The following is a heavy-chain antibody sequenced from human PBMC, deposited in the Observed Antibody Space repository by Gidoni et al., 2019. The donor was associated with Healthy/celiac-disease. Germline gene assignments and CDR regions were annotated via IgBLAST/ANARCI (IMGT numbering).Heavy chain of an antibody. CDR3: AADPSVLRYFDWLFLGGMDV. V-gene: IGHV1-58*02. D-gene: IGHD3-9*01. CDR1: GFTFTRSA. CDR2: IVVGSGNT. J-gene: IGHJ6*02. Sequence: QMQLVQSGPEVKKPGTSVKVSCKASGFTFTRSAMPWVRQARGQRLEWIGWIVVGSGNTNYAQKFQERVTITRDMSTSTAYMELSSLRSEDTAVYYCAADPSVLRYFDWLFLGGMDVWGQGTTVTVSS.